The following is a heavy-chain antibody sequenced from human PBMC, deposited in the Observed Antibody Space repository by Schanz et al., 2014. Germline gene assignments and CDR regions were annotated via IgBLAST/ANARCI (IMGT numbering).Heavy chain of an antibody. V-gene: IGHV3-30*09. CDR1: RFTFSSYT. J-gene: IGHJ1*01. D-gene: IGHD6-13*01. CDR3: ATGRAASNFGSEYFLY. CDR2: ISYDGSNK. Sequence: QVQLVESRGGVVQPGRSLRLSCAASRFTFSSYTMHWVRQAPGKGLEWVALISYDGSNKYYADSVKGRFAISRENSKNTMCLQMSSLRPEDTAVYYCATGRAASNFGSEYFLYWGQGTRVTVSS.